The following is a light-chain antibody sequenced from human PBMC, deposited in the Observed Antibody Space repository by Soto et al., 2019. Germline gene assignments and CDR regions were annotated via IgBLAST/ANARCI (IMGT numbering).Light chain of an antibody. V-gene: IGKV4-1*01. CDR2: WAS. J-gene: IGKJ1*01. CDR1: QSVLYSADNKNY. CDR3: QQYSTWPRT. Sequence: DIVMTQSPDSLAVSLGERATINCKSSQSVLYSADNKNYLAWYQQKPGQPPKLLIYWASTRESGVPDRFSGSGSGTDFTLTISSLQSEDFAVYYCQQYSTWPRTFGQGTKVEIK.